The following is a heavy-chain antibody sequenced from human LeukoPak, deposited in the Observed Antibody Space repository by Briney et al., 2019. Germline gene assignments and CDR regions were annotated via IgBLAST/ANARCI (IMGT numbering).Heavy chain of an antibody. D-gene: IGHD5-18*01. J-gene: IGHJ4*02. Sequence: GGSLRLSCAASGFTFSSYSMNWVRQAPGKGLEWVSYISSSSSTIYYADSAKGRFTISRDNAKNSLYLQMNSLRAEDTAVYYCARRNPGYSYGFDYWGQGTLVTVSS. CDR3: ARRNPGYSYGFDY. CDR1: GFTFSSYS. CDR2: ISSSSSTI. V-gene: IGHV3-48*01.